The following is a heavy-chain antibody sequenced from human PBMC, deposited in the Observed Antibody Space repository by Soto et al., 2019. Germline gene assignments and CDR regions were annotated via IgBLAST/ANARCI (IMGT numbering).Heavy chain of an antibody. CDR2: ISGSGSNT. CDR1: GFTFNTYA. V-gene: IGHV3-23*01. J-gene: IGHJ5*01. D-gene: IGHD6-13*01. CDR3: AKGSALAATGGWDWFDS. Sequence: EVHMLESGGGLVQPGGSLRLSCAASGFTFNTYALSWVRQAPGKGLEWVSGISGSGSNTFYGHAVKGRFTISRDNSKDTLYLQMNSLRVEDTAVYYCAKGSALAATGGWDWFDSWGQGTLVTVSS.